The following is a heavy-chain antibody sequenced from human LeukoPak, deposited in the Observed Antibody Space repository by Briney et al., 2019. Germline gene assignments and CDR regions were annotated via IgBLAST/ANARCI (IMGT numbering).Heavy chain of an antibody. Sequence: SETLSLTCAVYGGSFSGYYWSWIRQPPGKGLEWIGEINHSGSTNYNPSLKSRVTISVDTSKNQFSLKLSSVTAADTAVYYCARDSRYTAFDYWGQGTLVTVSS. CDR3: ARDSRYTAFDY. D-gene: IGHD5-18*01. V-gene: IGHV4-34*01. CDR1: GGSFSGYY. CDR2: INHSGST. J-gene: IGHJ4*02.